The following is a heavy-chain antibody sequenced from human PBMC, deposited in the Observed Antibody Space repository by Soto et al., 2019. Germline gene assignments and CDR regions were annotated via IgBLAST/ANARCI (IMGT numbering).Heavy chain of an antibody. V-gene: IGHV3-30*18. D-gene: IGHD6-19*01. CDR3: AKELHTSSGWSQVIY. Sequence: GGSLRLSCAASGFTFSSYGMHWVRQAPGKGLEWVAVISYDGINKYCADSVKGRFTISRDNSKNTLYLQMNSLRAEDTAVYYCAKELHTSSGWSQVIYWGQGTLVTVSS. J-gene: IGHJ4*02. CDR1: GFTFSSYG. CDR2: ISYDGINK.